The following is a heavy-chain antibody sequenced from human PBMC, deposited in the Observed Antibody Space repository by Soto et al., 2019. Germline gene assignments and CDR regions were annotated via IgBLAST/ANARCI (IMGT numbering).Heavy chain of an antibody. V-gene: IGHV4-39*01. Sequence: SETLSLTCTVSGGSISSSSYYWGWIRQPPGKGLEWIGSIYYSGSTYYNPSLKSRVTVSVDTSKNQFSLKLSSVTAADTAVYYCARHRTYYDFWSGYLFDCWGQGTLVTVSS. CDR1: GGSISSSSYY. CDR2: IYYSGST. J-gene: IGHJ4*02. D-gene: IGHD3-3*01. CDR3: ARHRTYYDFWSGYLFDC.